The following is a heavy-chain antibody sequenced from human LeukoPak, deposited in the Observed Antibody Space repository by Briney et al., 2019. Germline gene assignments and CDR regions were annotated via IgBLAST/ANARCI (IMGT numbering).Heavy chain of an antibody. Sequence: GGSLRLSCAASGFTFSSYWMHWVRQAPGKGLVWVSRINSDGSSTSYADSVKGRFTISRDNSKNTLYLQMNSLRAEDTAVYYCAERRNSYGGFDYWGQGTLVTVSS. CDR3: AERRNSYGGFDY. J-gene: IGHJ4*02. D-gene: IGHD5-18*01. CDR1: GFTFSSYW. CDR2: INSDGSST. V-gene: IGHV3-74*01.